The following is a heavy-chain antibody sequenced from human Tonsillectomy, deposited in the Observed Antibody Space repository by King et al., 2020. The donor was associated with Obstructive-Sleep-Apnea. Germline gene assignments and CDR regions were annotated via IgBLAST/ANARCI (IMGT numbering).Heavy chain of an antibody. CDR1: GDSINSGGYS. D-gene: IGHD3-22*01. J-gene: IGHJ4*02. CDR2: IYPSGST. V-gene: IGHV4-30-2*01. CDR3: ARAYDHSGHQFDS. Sequence: QLQESGSGLVKPSQTLSLTCAVSGDSINSGGYSWSWIRQPPGKGLEWIGYIYPSGSTYYNPSLKSRVAISADRSKNQFSLQVSSVTAADTAVIYCARAYDHSGHQFDSWGQGTLVTVSS.